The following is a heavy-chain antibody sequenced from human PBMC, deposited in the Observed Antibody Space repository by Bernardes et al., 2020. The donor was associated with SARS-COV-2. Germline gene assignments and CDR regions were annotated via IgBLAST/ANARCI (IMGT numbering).Heavy chain of an antibody. Sequence: GESLKISCKGSGYSFTSYWISWVRQMPGKGLEWMGRIDPSDSYTNYSPSFQGHVTISADKSISTAYLQWSSLKASDTAMYYCARMGISSGWYRHYFDYWGQGTLVTVSS. CDR2: IDPSDSYT. D-gene: IGHD6-19*01. V-gene: IGHV5-10-1*01. J-gene: IGHJ4*02. CDR3: ARMGISSGWYRHYFDY. CDR1: GYSFTSYW.